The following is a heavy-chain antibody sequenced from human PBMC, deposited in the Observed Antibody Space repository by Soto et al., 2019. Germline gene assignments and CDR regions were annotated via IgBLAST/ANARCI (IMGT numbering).Heavy chain of an antibody. CDR3: AKALYPGVAVAGTY. J-gene: IGHJ4*02. Sequence: EVQLLESGGDLVQPGGSLRLSCAASGFTFSSYAMTWVRQAPGEGLAWVSGISGSGGSTNYADSVKGRFTISRDNSKNTLYLQMNSLRAEDTAVYYCAKALYPGVAVAGTYWGQGTLLTVSS. CDR1: GFTFSSYA. D-gene: IGHD6-19*01. V-gene: IGHV3-23*01. CDR2: ISGSGGST.